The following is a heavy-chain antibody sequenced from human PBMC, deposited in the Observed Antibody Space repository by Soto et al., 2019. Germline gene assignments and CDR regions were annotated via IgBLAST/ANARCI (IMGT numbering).Heavy chain of an antibody. CDR2: VSYDGSKT. D-gene: IGHD2-21*01. J-gene: IGHJ4*02. CDR1: GFTFTNYA. CDR3: ARSGGIQMWSPYYFDY. V-gene: IGHV3-30*03. Sequence: QVQLVESGGGVVQPGMSLRLSCTASGFTFTNYAMHWVRQSPDRGLEWVAIVSYDGSKTYYADFVKGRFTISRDNSKNTLYLQMNTLNAEDTAVYFCARSGGIQMWSPYYFDYWGQGTLVTVSS.